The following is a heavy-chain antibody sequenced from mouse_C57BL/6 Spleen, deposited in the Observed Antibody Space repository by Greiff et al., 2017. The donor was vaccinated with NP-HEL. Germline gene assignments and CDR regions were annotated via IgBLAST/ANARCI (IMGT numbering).Heavy chain of an antibody. J-gene: IGHJ1*03. V-gene: IGHV5-4*01. Sequence: EVKVEESGGGLVKPGGSLKLSCAASGFTFSSYAMSWVRQTPEKRLEWVATISDGGSYTYYPDNVKGRFTISRDNAKNNLYLQMSHLKSEDTAMYYCARDLEPYYGSSYEVWGTGTTVTVSS. CDR1: GFTFSSYA. CDR3: ARDLEPYYGSSYEV. D-gene: IGHD1-1*01. CDR2: ISDGGSYT.